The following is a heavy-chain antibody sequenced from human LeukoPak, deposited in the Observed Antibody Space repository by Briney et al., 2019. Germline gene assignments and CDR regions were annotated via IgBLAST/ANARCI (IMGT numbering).Heavy chain of an antibody. V-gene: IGHV4-4*07. D-gene: IGHD3-3*01. J-gene: IGHJ3*01. CDR2: IYTSGST. CDR1: GGSISSYY. Sequence: SETLSLTCTVSGGSISSYYWSWIRQPAGKGLEWIGRIYTSGSTNYNPSLKSRVTMSVDTSKNQFSLKLSSVTAADTAVYYCARGNYDFWSGYFSPWGQGTMVTVSS. CDR3: ARGNYDFWSGYFSP.